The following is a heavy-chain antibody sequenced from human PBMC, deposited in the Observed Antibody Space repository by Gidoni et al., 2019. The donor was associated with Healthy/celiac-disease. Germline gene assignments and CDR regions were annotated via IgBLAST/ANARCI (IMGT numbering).Heavy chain of an antibody. V-gene: IGHV3-21*01. Sequence: LEWVSSISSSSSYIYYADSVKGRFTISRDNAKNSLYLQMNSLRAEDTAVYYCARDSLLFFGMDVWGQGTTVTVSS. CDR2: ISSSSSYI. D-gene: IGHD2-15*01. CDR3: ARDSLLFFGMDV. J-gene: IGHJ6*02.